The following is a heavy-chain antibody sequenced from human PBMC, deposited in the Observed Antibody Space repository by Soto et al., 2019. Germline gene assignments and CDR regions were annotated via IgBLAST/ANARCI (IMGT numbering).Heavy chain of an antibody. V-gene: IGHV1-69*01. CDR3: ARGYTSPMVRGVINGYYYYGMDV. CDR2: IIPIFGTA. CDR1: GGTFSSYA. J-gene: IGHJ6*02. D-gene: IGHD3-10*01. Sequence: QVQLVQSGAEVKKPGSSVKVSCKASGGTFSSYAISWVRQAPGQGLEWMGGIIPIFGTANYAQKFQGRVTITADESTSTAYMELSSVRSEDTAVYYCARGYTSPMVRGVINGYYYYGMDVWGQGTTVTVSS.